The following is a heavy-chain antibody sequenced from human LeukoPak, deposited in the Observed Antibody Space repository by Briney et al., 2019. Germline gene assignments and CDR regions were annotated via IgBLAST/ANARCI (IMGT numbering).Heavy chain of an antibody. D-gene: IGHD1-26*01. V-gene: IGHV1-2*02. Sequence: GASVKVSCKASGYTFTGCYMHWVRQAPGQGLEWMGWINPNSGGTNYAQKFQGRVTMTRDTSISTAYIELSRLRSDDTAVYYCARVTVGATFFQPFQHWGQGTLVTVSS. J-gene: IGHJ1*01. CDR1: GYTFTGCY. CDR2: INPNSGGT. CDR3: ARVTVGATFFQPFQH.